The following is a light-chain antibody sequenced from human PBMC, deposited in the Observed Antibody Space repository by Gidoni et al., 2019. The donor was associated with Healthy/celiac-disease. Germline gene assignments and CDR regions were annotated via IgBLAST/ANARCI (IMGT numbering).Light chain of an antibody. CDR2: AAS. V-gene: IGKV1-39*01. Sequence: DIQMTQSTSSLSASVGDRVTITCRASQSISSYLNWYQQKPGKAPKLLIYAASSLQSGVPSRFSGSGSGTDFTLTISSLQPEDFATYYCQQSYSTPLTFGGXTKVEIK. CDR3: QQSYSTPLT. CDR1: QSISSY. J-gene: IGKJ4*01.